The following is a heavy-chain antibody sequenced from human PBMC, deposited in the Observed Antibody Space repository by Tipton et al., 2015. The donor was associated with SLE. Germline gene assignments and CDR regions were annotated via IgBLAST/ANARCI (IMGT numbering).Heavy chain of an antibody. CDR3: AGAWQGYCSGGTCYVLDY. CDR1: GGSIGSYY. J-gene: IGHJ4*02. CDR2: IYSTGTT. D-gene: IGHD2-15*01. V-gene: IGHV4-59*01. Sequence: TLSLTCTVSGGSIGSYYWSWIRQPPGKELEWIGYIYSTGTTNYSPSLKSRVTISVDTSKNQVSLKLSSVTAADTAVYYCAGAWQGYCSGGTCYVLDYWGQGTLVTVSS.